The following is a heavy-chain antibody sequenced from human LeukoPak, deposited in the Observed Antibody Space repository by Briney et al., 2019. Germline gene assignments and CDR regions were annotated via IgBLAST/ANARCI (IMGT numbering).Heavy chain of an antibody. CDR2: ITPRANFA. D-gene: IGHD6-13*01. J-gene: IGHJ3*02. V-gene: IGHV3-11*05. CDR3: AREVGGSRGFDI. CDR1: RFPLSDYY. Sequence: PGGSLRLSCVASRFPLSDYYMSWIRQAPGKGPERIAFITPRANFAEDADSVKGRLTLSRDTGKNALDLQMNSLRVEDTALYYCAREVGGSRGFDIWGQGTMVTVSS.